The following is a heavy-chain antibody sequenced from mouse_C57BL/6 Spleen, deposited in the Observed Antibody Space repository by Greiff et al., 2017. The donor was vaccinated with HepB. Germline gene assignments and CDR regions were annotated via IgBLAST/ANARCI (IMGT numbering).Heavy chain of an antibody. CDR3: ARGTDY. CDR1: GYTFTSYW. J-gene: IGHJ2*01. Sequence: QVQLQQPGAELVKPGASVKLSCKASGYTFTSYWMQWVKQRPGQGLEWIGEIDPSDSYTNYNQKFKGKATLTVDTSSSTADMQLSSLTSEDSAVYYCARGTDYWGQGTTLTVSS. D-gene: IGHD3-3*01. V-gene: IGHV1-50*01. CDR2: IDPSDSYT.